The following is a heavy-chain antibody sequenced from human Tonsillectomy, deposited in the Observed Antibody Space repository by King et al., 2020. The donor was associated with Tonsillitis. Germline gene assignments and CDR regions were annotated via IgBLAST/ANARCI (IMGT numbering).Heavy chain of an antibody. D-gene: IGHD3-3*02. CDR2: INDSGRT. Sequence: VQLQQRGAGLLKPSETLSLTCAVYGGSFSGNYWVWIRQPPRKGLEWIGDINDSGRTNYNPSLESRVSISANTSNNHFSLRLTSVTAADTAVYYCARGPLSLDYWGQGSLVTVSS. CDR1: GGSFSGNY. CDR3: ARGPLSLDY. V-gene: IGHV4-34*01. J-gene: IGHJ4*02.